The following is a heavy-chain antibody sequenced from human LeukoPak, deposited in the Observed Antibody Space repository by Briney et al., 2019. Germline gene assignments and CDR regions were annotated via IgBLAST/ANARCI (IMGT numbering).Heavy chain of an antibody. D-gene: IGHD3-3*01. J-gene: IGHJ4*02. CDR2: INPSGGST. CDR1: GYTFTSDY. Sequence: ASVTVSCKASGYTFTSDYMHWVRQAPGQGHEWMGIINPSGGSTSYAQKFQGRVTMTRDTSTSTVYMELSSLRSEDTAVYYCARDPITLVLLFLEWSPTGLDYWGQGTLVTVSS. V-gene: IGHV1-46*01. CDR3: ARDPITLVLLFLEWSPTGLDY.